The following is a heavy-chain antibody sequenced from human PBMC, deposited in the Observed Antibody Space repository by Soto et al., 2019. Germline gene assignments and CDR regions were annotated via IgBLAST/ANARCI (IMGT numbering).Heavy chain of an antibody. Sequence: GALRLSCAASGYTFSSYAVSWVRQAPGKGPEWISSISGSGSSIYYAASVKGRVTISSDKSKNTLYLQMSSLRAEDTAVYYCAKVFYYDDGSGYYDFDYWGQGTLVTVSS. V-gene: IGHV3-23*01. D-gene: IGHD3-22*01. CDR2: ISGSGSSI. CDR3: AKVFYYDDGSGYYDFDY. J-gene: IGHJ4*02. CDR1: GYTFSSYA.